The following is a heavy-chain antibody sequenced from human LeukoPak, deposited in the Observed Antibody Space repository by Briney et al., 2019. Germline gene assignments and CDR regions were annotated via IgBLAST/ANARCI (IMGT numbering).Heavy chain of an antibody. J-gene: IGHJ4*02. D-gene: IGHD3-10*01. V-gene: IGHV3-30*18. Sequence: GRSLRLSCAASGFTFSSCGMHWVRQAPGKGLEWVAVISYDGSNKYYADSVKGRFTISRDNSKNTLYLQMNSLRAEDTAVYYCAKGGMVRGVQMYGYWGQGTLVTVSS. CDR1: GFTFSSCG. CDR2: ISYDGSNK. CDR3: AKGGMVRGVQMYGY.